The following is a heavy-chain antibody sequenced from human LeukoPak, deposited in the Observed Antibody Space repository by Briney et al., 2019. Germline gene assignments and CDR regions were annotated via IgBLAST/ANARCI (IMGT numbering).Heavy chain of an antibody. D-gene: IGHD1-26*01. Sequence: NPSETLSLTCAVYGGSFSGYYWSWIRQPPGKGLEWIGYIYYSGSTNYNPSLKSRVTISVDTSKNQFSLKLSSVTAADTAVYYCARGGDYFDYWGQGTLVTVSS. CDR3: ARGGDYFDY. J-gene: IGHJ4*02. V-gene: IGHV4-59*01. CDR1: GGSFSGYY. CDR2: IYYSGST.